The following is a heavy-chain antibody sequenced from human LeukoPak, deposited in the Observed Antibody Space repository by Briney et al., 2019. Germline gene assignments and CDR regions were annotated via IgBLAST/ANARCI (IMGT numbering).Heavy chain of an antibody. V-gene: IGHV3-30-3*01. D-gene: IGHD4-23*01. CDR3: ARDNYGGNSGDAFDI. J-gene: IGHJ3*02. CDR1: GFTFSSYA. CDR2: ISYDGSNK. Sequence: GRSLRLSCAASGFTFSSYAMHWVRQAPGKGLEWVAVISYDGSNKYYADSVKGRFTISRDNSKNTLYLQMNSLRAEDTAVYYCARDNYGGNSGDAFDIWGQGTMVTVSS.